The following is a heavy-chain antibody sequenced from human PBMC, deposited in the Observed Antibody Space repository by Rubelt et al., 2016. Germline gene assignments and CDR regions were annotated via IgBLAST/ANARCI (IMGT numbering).Heavy chain of an antibody. J-gene: IGHJ4*02. CDR3: ARGVDY. V-gene: IGHV3-23*01. CDR1: YA. CDR2: ISGGGGTT. Sequence: YAMSWVRQAPGKGLECVSGISGGGGTTYYADSVKGRFTISRDNSKNTLYLQMNSLRAEDTAVYYCARGVDYWGQGTLVTVSS.